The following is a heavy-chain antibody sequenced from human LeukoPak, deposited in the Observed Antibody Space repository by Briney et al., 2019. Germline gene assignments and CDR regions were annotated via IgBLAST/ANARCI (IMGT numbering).Heavy chain of an antibody. CDR2: IIPIFGTA. V-gene: IGHV1-69*13. Sequence: ASVKVSCKASGGTFSSYAISWVRQAPGQGLEWMGGIIPIFGTANYAQKFQGRVTITADESTSTAYMELSSPRSEDTAMYYCARRYYDSSGYPHYGFDPWGQGTLVTVSS. D-gene: IGHD3-22*01. CDR3: ARRYYDSSGYPHYGFDP. CDR1: GGTFSSYA. J-gene: IGHJ5*02.